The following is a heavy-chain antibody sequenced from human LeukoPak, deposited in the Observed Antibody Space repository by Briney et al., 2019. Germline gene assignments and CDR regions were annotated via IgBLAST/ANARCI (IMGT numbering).Heavy chain of an antibody. CDR1: GFTLSSYC. J-gene: IGHJ4*02. CDR3: AKSEQWLVPPNYYFDY. Sequence: PGWALTLSCAASGFTLSSYCRHWVRQAPGKGLEGVAVISYDGSNKYYAASVRGRFTISRDNSKNTLDLQMNSRRAEDTAVYYCAKSEQWLVPPNYYFDYWGQGTLVTVSS. D-gene: IGHD6-19*01. V-gene: IGHV3-30*18. CDR2: ISYDGSNK.